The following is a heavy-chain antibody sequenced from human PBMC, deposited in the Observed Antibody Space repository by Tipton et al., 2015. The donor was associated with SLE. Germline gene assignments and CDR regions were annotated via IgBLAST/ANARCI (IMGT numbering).Heavy chain of an antibody. Sequence: SLRLSCAASGFTFADYAMHWVRHAPGKGLEWVSGISWHSGSIGYADSVKGRFTISRDNAKNSLYLQMNSPRAEDTALYYCAKDIGDGYLGGAFEIWGQGTMVTGCS. V-gene: IGHV3-9*01. CDR2: ISWHSGSI. CDR1: GFTFADYA. D-gene: IGHD5-24*01. CDR3: AKDIGDGYLGGAFEI. J-gene: IGHJ3*02.